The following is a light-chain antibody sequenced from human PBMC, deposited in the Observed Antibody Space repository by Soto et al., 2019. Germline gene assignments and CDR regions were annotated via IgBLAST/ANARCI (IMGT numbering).Light chain of an antibody. V-gene: IGLV2-8*01. CDR2: EVT. J-gene: IGLJ1*01. CDR1: SNDVGGYNY. CDR3: SSYAGGYNEV. Sequence: HSVRTQPLSASGVPRQARPISCTRTSNDVGGYNYVSWYQQHPGKAPKLMIYEVTKRPSGVPDRFSGSKSGNTASLTVSGVQAEDEADYYCSSYAGGYNEVFGTGTKVTVL.